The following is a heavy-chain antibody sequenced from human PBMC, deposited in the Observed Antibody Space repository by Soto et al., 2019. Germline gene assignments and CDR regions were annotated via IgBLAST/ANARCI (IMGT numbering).Heavy chain of an antibody. D-gene: IGHD2-15*01. CDR1: GGSIDGSPYS. CDR3: ARTIVGNCYSVSCFDH. V-gene: IGHV4-39*01. J-gene: IGHJ4*02. Sequence: QLQESGPRLVTPSDTLSLYCSVSGGSIDGSPYSWAWIRQSPGKGLGWIGSFFHNGATCYNPSLASRVVISGRPSTNLCSLLLASVPAADGGTYYCARTIVGNCYSVSCFDHWGQGVLVTVSS. CDR2: FFHNGAT.